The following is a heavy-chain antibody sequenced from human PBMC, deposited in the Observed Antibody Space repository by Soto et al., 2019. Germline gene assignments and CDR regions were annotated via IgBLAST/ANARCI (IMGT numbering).Heavy chain of an antibody. Sequence: EVQLVESGGNLIQPGGSLRLSCAASGFTVTNKYMTWVRQAPGKGLEWVSLIYSGGATSYADSVKGRFTISRDNSKDVLYLQVNSLSAEDTAVYYCARVDYGDYGWYFDLWGRGTLATVSS. V-gene: IGHV3-53*01. J-gene: IGHJ2*01. CDR1: GFTVTNKY. CDR2: IYSGGAT. D-gene: IGHD4-17*01. CDR3: ARVDYGDYGWYFDL.